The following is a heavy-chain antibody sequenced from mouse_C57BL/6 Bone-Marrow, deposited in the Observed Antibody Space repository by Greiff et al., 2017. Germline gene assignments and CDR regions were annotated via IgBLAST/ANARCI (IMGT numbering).Heavy chain of an antibody. Sequence: EVQLVESEGGLVQPGSSMKLSCTASGFTFSDYYMAWVRQVPEKGLEWVANINYDGSSTYYLDSLKSRFILSRDNAKNILYLQMSSLKSEDTATYYCARETFGGGFAYWGQGTLVTVSA. CDR3: ARETFGGGFAY. CDR1: GFTFSDYY. V-gene: IGHV5-16*01. J-gene: IGHJ3*01. CDR2: INYDGSST.